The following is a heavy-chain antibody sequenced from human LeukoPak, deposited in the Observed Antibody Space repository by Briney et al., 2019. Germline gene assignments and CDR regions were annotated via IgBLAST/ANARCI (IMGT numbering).Heavy chain of an antibody. D-gene: IGHD1-1*01. V-gene: IGHV3-30*02. Sequence: PGGSLRLSCGASGFTVSTHGMHWVRQAPGKGLEWVAFIQSGENNKYYADSVKGRFTVSRDNSKNTLYLQMNSLRSEDTAIYYCAKGRRTGFVDYWGQGALVTVSS. CDR2: IQSGENNK. CDR1: GFTVSTHG. CDR3: AKGRRTGFVDY. J-gene: IGHJ4*02.